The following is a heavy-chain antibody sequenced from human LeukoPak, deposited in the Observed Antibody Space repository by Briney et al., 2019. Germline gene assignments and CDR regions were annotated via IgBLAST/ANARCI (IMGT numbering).Heavy chain of an antibody. V-gene: IGHV4-34*01. D-gene: IGHD6-13*01. CDR3: ARGQSGIAAAGTPFYY. J-gene: IGHJ4*02. CDR2: INHSGST. Sequence: SETLSLTCAVYGGSFSGYYWSRIRQPPGKGLEWTGEINHSGSTNYNPSLKSRVTISVDTSKNQFSLKLSSVTAADTAVYYCARGQSGIAAAGTPFYYWGQGTLVTVSS. CDR1: GGSFSGYY.